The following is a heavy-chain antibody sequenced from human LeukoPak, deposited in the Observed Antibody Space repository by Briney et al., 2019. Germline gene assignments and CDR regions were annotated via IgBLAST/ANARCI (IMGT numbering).Heavy chain of an antibody. CDR1: GFTFSSYW. V-gene: IGHV3-74*01. CDR2: INSDGSST. J-gene: IGHJ4*02. Sequence: GGSLRLSCAASGFTFSSYWMHWVRQAPGKGLVWVSRINSDGSSTSYADSVKGRFTVSRDNAKNTLYLQMNSLRAEDAAVYYCARAAGSYYSLGYWGQGTLVTVSS. CDR3: ARAAGSYYSLGY. D-gene: IGHD1-26*01.